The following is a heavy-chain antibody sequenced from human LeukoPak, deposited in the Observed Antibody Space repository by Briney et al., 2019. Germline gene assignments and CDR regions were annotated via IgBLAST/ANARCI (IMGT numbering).Heavy chain of an antibody. CDR1: GFTFSSYG. D-gene: IGHD2-2*01. Sequence: GGSLRLSCAASGFTFSSYGMHWVRQAPGKGLEWVAVIWYDGSNKYYADSVKGRLTISRDNSKNTLYLQMNSLRAEDTAVYYCARRGYCSSTSCYFYYYYMDVWGKGTTVTVSS. CDR3: ARRGYCSSTSCYFYYYYMDV. V-gene: IGHV3-33*01. J-gene: IGHJ6*03. CDR2: IWYDGSNK.